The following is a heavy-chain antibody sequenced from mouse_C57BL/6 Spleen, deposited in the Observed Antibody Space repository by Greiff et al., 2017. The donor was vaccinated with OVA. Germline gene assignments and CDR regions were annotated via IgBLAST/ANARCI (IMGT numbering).Heavy chain of an antibody. V-gene: IGHV5-4*01. CDR3: ARDEDSKDDFDY. J-gene: IGHJ2*01. CDR1: GFTFSSYA. D-gene: IGHD2-5*01. CDR2: ISDGGSYT. Sequence: EVKLVESGGGLVKPGGSLKLSCAASGFTFSSYAMSWVRQTPEKRLEWVATISDGGSYTYYPDNVKGRFTISRDNAKNNLYLHMSHLKSEDTAMYYCARDEDSKDDFDYWGQGTTLTVSS.